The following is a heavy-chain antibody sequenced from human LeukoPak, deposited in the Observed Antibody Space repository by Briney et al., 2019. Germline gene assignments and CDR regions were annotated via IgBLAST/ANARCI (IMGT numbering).Heavy chain of an antibody. CDR3: ARHCGGGSCYGPYDAFDI. Sequence: GGSLRLSCAASGFTFSSYEMNWVRQAPGKGLEWVSYISSSGSTIYYADSVKGRFTISRDNAKNSLYLQMNSLRAEDTAVYYCARHCGGGSCYGPYDAFDIWGQGTMVTVSS. V-gene: IGHV3-48*03. D-gene: IGHD2-15*01. CDR2: ISSSGSTI. J-gene: IGHJ3*02. CDR1: GFTFSSYE.